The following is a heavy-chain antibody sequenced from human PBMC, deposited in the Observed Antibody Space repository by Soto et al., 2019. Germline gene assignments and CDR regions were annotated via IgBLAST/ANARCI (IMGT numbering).Heavy chain of an antibody. D-gene: IGHD3-3*01. CDR1: GYTFTSYG. J-gene: IGHJ3*02. V-gene: IGHV1-18*01. Sequence: ASVNVSCKASGYTFTSYGISWVRQAPGQGLEWMGWISAYNGNTNYAQKLQGRVTMTRDTSTSTVYMELSSLRSEDTAVYYCARTFGVVINDAFDIWGQGTMVTVSS. CDR2: ISAYNGNT. CDR3: ARTFGVVINDAFDI.